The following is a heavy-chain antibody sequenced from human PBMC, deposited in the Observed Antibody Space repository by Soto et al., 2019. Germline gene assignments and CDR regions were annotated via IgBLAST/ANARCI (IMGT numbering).Heavy chain of an antibody. D-gene: IGHD6-13*01. J-gene: IGHJ4*02. Sequence: EVQLVESGGGLVQPAGSLRLSCAASGFTFSSYWMHWVRQAPGKGLVWVSRTSSDGSSTSYADSVRGRFTTSRDNAKNTLYLHMDSLRAADTYVYYCARVHYLPGIGTDYWGQGILVTVSS. V-gene: IGHV3-74*01. CDR1: GFTFSSYW. CDR2: TSSDGSST. CDR3: ARVHYLPGIGTDY.